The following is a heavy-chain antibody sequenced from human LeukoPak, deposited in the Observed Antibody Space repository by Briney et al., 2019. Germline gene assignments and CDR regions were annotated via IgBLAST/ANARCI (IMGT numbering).Heavy chain of an antibody. J-gene: IGHJ6*03. Sequence: SETLSLTCTVSGGSISSGGYYWSWIRQHPGKGLEWIGYIYYSGSTYYNPSLKSRVIISVDTSKNQFSLKLSSVTAADTAVYYCARCPLAARHYYYDMDVWGKGTTVTVSS. CDR3: ARCPLAARHYYYDMDV. CDR1: GGSISSGGYY. CDR2: IYYSGST. V-gene: IGHV4-31*03. D-gene: IGHD6-6*01.